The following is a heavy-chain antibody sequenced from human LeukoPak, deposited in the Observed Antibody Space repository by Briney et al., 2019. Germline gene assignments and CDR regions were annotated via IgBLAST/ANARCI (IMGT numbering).Heavy chain of an antibody. V-gene: IGHV4-61*01. D-gene: IGHD3-3*01. J-gene: IGHJ6*03. CDR2: IYYSGST. CDR1: GYSISSGYY. Sequence: SETLSLTCTVSGYSISSGYYWSWIRQPPGKGLEWIGYIYYSGSTNYNPSLKSRVTISVDTSKNQFSLKLSSVTAADTAVYYCARGGGFWSGSKNYYYYYMDVWGKGTTVTVSS. CDR3: ARGGGFWSGSKNYYYYYMDV.